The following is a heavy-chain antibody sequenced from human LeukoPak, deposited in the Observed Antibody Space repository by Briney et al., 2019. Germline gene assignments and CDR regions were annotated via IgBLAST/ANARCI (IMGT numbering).Heavy chain of an antibody. V-gene: IGHV3-23*01. Sequence: GGSLRLSCAASGFTFSNYAMNWVRQAPGKGLEWVSSISGSGGSTFYADSVKGRFTISRDNSKNTLYLQMNSLRAEDTAVYYCARGGRLDGHNDYWGQGTLVTVSS. CDR3: ARGGRLDGHNDY. CDR1: GFTFSNYA. D-gene: IGHD5-24*01. J-gene: IGHJ4*02. CDR2: ISGSGGST.